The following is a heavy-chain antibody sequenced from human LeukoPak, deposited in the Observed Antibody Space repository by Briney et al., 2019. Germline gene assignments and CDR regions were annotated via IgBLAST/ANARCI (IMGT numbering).Heavy chain of an antibody. Sequence: GGSLRLSCAASGFTLSYNYMTWVRRAAGKGLEWVAGIYSGDSTYYAVSVKGRFTISRDNSRCTLYLQMNSLRPEDTGVYYWASHTSSWNFNWYFDLWGRGTLVSVSS. CDR2: IYSGDST. CDR1: GFTLSYNY. V-gene: IGHV3-66*02. J-gene: IGHJ2*01. CDR3: ASHTSSWNFNWYFDL. D-gene: IGHD6-13*01.